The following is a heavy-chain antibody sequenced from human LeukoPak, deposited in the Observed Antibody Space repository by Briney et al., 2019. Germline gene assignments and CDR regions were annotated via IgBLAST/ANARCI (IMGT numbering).Heavy chain of an antibody. CDR1: GGTSSSYA. Sequence: SVKVSCKASGGTSSSYAISWVRQAPGQGLEWMGGIIPIFGTANYAQKFQGRVTITADESTSTAYMELSSLRSEDTAVYYCAIPNYDILTGPDLYYFDYWGQGTLVTVSS. CDR2: IIPIFGTA. D-gene: IGHD3-9*01. CDR3: AIPNYDILTGPDLYYFDY. J-gene: IGHJ4*02. V-gene: IGHV1-69*13.